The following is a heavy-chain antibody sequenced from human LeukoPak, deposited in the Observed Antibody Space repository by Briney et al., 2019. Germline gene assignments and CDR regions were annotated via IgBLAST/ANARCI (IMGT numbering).Heavy chain of an antibody. CDR2: IYHSGST. Sequence: SETLSLTCAVSGGSISSSNWWSWVRQPPGKGLEWIGEIYHSGSTNYNPSLKSRVTISVDKSKNQFSLKLSSVTAADTAVYYCARGGSGSYPYYYYYMDVWGKGTTVTISS. V-gene: IGHV4-4*02. J-gene: IGHJ6*03. CDR3: ARGGSGSYPYYYYYMDV. CDR1: GGSISSSNW. D-gene: IGHD3-10*01.